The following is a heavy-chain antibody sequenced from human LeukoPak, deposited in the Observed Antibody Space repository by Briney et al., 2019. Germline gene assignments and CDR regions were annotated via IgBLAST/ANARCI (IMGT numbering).Heavy chain of an antibody. V-gene: IGHV3-66*01. Sequence: GGSLRLSCAASGFTVSSNYMSWVRQAPGKGLEWVSVIYSGGSTYYADSVKGRFTISRDNSKNTLYPQMNSLRAEDTAGYYCARDAGLVDAFDIWGQGTMVTVSS. D-gene: IGHD6-6*01. CDR3: ARDAGLVDAFDI. CDR2: IYSGGST. J-gene: IGHJ3*02. CDR1: GFTVSSNY.